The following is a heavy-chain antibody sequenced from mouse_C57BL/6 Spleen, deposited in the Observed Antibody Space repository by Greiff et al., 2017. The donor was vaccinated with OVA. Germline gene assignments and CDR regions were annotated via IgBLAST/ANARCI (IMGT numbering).Heavy chain of an antibody. V-gene: IGHV1-42*01. Sequence: EVQLQESGPELVKPGASVKISCKASGYSFTGYYMNWVKQSPEKSLEWIGEINPSTGGTTYNQKFKAKATLTVDKSSSTAYMQLKSLTSEDSAVYYCAFPGFAYWGQGTLVTVSA. CDR3: AFPGFAY. CDR1: GYSFTGYY. CDR2: INPSTGGT. J-gene: IGHJ3*01.